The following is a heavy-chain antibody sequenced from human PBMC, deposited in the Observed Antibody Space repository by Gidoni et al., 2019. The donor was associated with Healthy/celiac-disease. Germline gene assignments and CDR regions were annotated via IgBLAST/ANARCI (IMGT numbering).Heavy chain of an antibody. D-gene: IGHD3-3*01. Sequence: QVQLQQWGAGLLKPSETLSLTCAVYGWSFSGYYWSWIRQPPGKGLEWIGEIHHSGSTNYNPSLKSRVTISVDTSKNQFSLKLSSVTAADTAVYYCARGFRDFWSGYRPPLPDYWGQGTLVTVSS. CDR1: GWSFSGYY. V-gene: IGHV4-34*01. CDR2: IHHSGST. J-gene: IGHJ4*02. CDR3: ARGFRDFWSGYRPPLPDY.